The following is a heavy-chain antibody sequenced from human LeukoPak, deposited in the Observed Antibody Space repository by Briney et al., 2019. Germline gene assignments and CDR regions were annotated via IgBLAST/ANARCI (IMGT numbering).Heavy chain of an antibody. J-gene: IGHJ4*02. Sequence: SETLSLTCTVSGGSISSGDYYWSWIRQPPGKGLEWIGYICYSGSTYYNPSLKSRVTISVDTSKNQFSLKLSSVTAADTAVYYCAREKGPFYDSSGVYYFDYWGQGTLVTVSS. CDR2: ICYSGST. V-gene: IGHV4-30-4*01. CDR1: GGSISSGDYY. CDR3: AREKGPFYDSSGVYYFDY. D-gene: IGHD3-22*01.